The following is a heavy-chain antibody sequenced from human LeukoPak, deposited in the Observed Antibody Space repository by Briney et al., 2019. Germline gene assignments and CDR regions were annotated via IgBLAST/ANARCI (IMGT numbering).Heavy chain of an antibody. CDR3: AKDSHSGTYFDS. D-gene: IGHD1-26*01. J-gene: IGHJ4*02. Sequence: PGGALRLSCAAPRFTFSSYDMGSVGQAPGKGVEWVSAVSGRGGSTYYAASVKGRFTISRDNSKSTLFLQMTSLRAEDTAVYYCAKDSHSGTYFDSWGRGTLVTVSS. V-gene: IGHV3-23*01. CDR2: VSGRGGST. CDR1: RFTFSSYD.